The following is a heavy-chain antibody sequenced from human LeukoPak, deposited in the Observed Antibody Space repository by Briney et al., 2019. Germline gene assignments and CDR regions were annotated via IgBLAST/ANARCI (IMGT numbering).Heavy chain of an antibody. CDR1: GVSISSDSYY. CDR2: FYTSGTT. CDR3: ARLYGSGSSLYFDY. D-gene: IGHD3-10*01. V-gene: IGHV4-61*02. J-gene: IGHJ4*02. Sequence: SETLSLTCTVSGVSISSDSYYWSWIRQPAGKGLEWIGRFYTSGTTNYNPSLKSRVTISVDTSKNQFSLKLSSVTAADTAVYYCARLYGSGSSLYFDYWGQGTLVTVSS.